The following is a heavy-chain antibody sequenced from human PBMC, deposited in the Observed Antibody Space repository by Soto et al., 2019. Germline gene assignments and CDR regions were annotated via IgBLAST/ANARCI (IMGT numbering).Heavy chain of an antibody. CDR2: IFYSGST. J-gene: IGHJ4*02. Sequence: SETLSLTCTVSGGSISNYYWSWIRQPPGKGLEWVGYIFYSGSTTYNPSLKSRVTILVDTSKNQFSLKLSSVTAADTGVYYCARDNGGVLTGYYYFDYWGQGTLVNVSS. CDR3: ARDNGGVLTGYYYFDY. CDR1: GGSISNYY. V-gene: IGHV4-59*01. D-gene: IGHD3-9*01.